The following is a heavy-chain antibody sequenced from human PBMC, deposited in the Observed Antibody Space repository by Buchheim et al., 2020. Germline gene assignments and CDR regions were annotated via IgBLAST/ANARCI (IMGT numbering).Heavy chain of an antibody. V-gene: IGHV4-31*03. CDR1: GGSISTGGYY. J-gene: IGHJ4*02. CDR3: ARVGRYGSGSYYNGIDY. Sequence: QVHLQESGPGLVKPSQTLSLTCTVSGGSISTGGYYWSWVRQHPGKGLEWIAYIYYSGSTTYNPSLKSRLTISVDTSKNQFSLKLSSVTAADTAVYYCARVGRYGSGSYYNGIDYWGQGTL. CDR2: IYYSGST. D-gene: IGHD3-10*01.